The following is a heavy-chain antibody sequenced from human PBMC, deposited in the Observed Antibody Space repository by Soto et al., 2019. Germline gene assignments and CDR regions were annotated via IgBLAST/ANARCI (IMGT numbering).Heavy chain of an antibody. V-gene: IGHV1-46*03. CDR3: AREQGVRPGGGGTEPLDI. D-gene: IGHD3-16*01. CDR2: INPNGGST. Sequence: QVQLVQSGAEVKKPGASVKISCEASGYSFTSQYVHWVRQAPGQGLEWMGIINPNGGSTTYAQKFQGRVHMTGDPSTITGYRGRRSRESGDPAVYYCAREQGVRPGGGGTEPLDIWGQGTMVTVAS. J-gene: IGHJ3*02. CDR1: GYSFTSQY.